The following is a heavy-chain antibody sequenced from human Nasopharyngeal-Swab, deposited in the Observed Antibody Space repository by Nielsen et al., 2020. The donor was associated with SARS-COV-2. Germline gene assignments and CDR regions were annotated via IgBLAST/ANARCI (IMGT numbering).Heavy chain of an antibody. CDR3: ARGYRTWTFLSSYYYYHMDV. J-gene: IGHJ6*03. CDR2: ISHDGAT. V-gene: IGHV4-34*01. D-gene: IGHD3-16*01. Sequence: SETLSLTGAGSGGSFDENYWNWVRQSPGKGLQWIGEISHDGATSYNPSLRSRVTLFVEPYKRQFSLRLRPVTAADTPVYYCARGYRTWTFLSSYYYYHMDVWSEGTTVTVSS. CDR1: GGSFDENY.